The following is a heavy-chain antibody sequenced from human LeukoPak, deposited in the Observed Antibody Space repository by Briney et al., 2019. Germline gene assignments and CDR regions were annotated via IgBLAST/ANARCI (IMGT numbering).Heavy chain of an antibody. CDR2: INSDGSST. Sequence: GGSLRLSCAASGFTFSNYWMHWVRQAPGKGLVWVSRINSDGSSTSYADSVKGRFTISRDNAKNTLDLQMNSLRAEDTAMYYCARGIYCSTTSCPNYWGQGTLVTVSS. V-gene: IGHV3-74*01. D-gene: IGHD2-2*01. CDR3: ARGIYCSTTSCPNY. CDR1: GFTFSNYW. J-gene: IGHJ4*02.